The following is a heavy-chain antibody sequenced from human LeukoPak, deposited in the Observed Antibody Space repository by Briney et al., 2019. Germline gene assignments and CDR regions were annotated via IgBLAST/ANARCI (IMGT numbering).Heavy chain of an antibody. D-gene: IGHD3-22*01. J-gene: IGHJ4*02. V-gene: IGHV3-21*01. CDR1: GFTFSNYR. CDR3: ARGRYYDSSGTFDY. CDR2: ISRSSSYI. Sequence: GGSLRLSCAASGFTFSNYRMNWVRLAPGKGLEWVSSISRSSSYIYYADSVRGRFTISRDNAKNSLYLQMNSLRAEDTAVYYCARGRYYDSSGTFDYWGQGTLVTVSS.